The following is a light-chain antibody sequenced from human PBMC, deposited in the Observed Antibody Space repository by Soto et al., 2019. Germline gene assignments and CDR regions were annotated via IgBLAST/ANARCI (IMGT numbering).Light chain of an antibody. CDR2: STD. V-gene: IGLV1-47*01. J-gene: IGLJ2*01. Sequence: QSLLTQSPSASGTPGQRVTVSCSGSSSNIGTNYVYWYQQLPGTAPKVLIYSTDKRPSGVPDRFSGSKSGTSASLAISGLRSEDEADYYCAAWDDSLSGPVFGGGTKVTVL. CDR1: SSNIGTNY. CDR3: AAWDDSLSGPV.